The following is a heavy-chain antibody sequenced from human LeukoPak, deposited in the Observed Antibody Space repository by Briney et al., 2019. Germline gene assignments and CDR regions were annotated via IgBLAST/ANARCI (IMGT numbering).Heavy chain of an antibody. J-gene: IGHJ4*02. CDR2: IIPIFGTA. D-gene: IGHD3-22*01. Sequence: SEKVSCKASGGTFSSYAISWVRQAPVQGLEWMGGIIPIFGTANYAQKIQGRVTITADESTSTAYMELSSLRSEDTAVYYCALDSSGYYPDGFDYWGQGTLVTVSS. V-gene: IGHV1-69*13. CDR1: GGTFSSYA. CDR3: ALDSSGYYPDGFDY.